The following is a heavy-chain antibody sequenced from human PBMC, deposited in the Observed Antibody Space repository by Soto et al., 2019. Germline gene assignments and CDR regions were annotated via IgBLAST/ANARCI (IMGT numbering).Heavy chain of an antibody. V-gene: IGHV1-8*01. CDR2: LNPNSGDT. Sequence: QVQLVQSGAEVKKPGASVKVSCKASGYSFSSYDINWVRQATGQGLEWMGWLNPNSGDTGYAQKLQGRVTLTRNTSINTAYIELSSLTSDDTAVYYCATSGGGWYLYWGQGTLVTDSS. CDR3: ATSGGGWYLY. D-gene: IGHD6-19*01. J-gene: IGHJ4*02. CDR1: GYSFSSYD.